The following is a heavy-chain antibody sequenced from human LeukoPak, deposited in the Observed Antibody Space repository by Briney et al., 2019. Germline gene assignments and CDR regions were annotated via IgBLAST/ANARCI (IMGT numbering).Heavy chain of an antibody. Sequence: SVKVSCKASGGTFSSYAISWVRQAPGQGLEWMGRIIPTFGIANYARKFQGRVTITADKSTSTAYMELSSLRSEDTAVYYCARAKVYCSSTSCPQHWFDPWGQGTLVTVSS. CDR2: IIPTFGIA. CDR3: ARAKVYCSSTSCPQHWFDP. V-gene: IGHV1-69*04. D-gene: IGHD2-2*01. J-gene: IGHJ5*02. CDR1: GGTFSSYA.